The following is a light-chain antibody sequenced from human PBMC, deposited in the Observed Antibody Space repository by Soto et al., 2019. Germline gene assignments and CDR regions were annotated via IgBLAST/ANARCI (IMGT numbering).Light chain of an antibody. Sequence: DLVRTQSPDSLAVSMGERATINCKSSKSVLYSSNDKNYLAWYQQKPGQPPKLLIYWASTRESGVPDRFSGSGSGTDFTLTISSLQAEDVAVYYCQQYYSTPWTFGQGTKV. CDR3: QQYYSTPWT. V-gene: IGKV4-1*01. CDR2: WAS. CDR1: KSVLYSSNDKNY. J-gene: IGKJ1*01.